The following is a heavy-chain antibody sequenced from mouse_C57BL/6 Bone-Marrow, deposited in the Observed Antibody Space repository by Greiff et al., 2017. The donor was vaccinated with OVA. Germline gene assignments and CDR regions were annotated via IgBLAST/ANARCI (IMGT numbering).Heavy chain of an antibody. Sequence: EVQLQQSGTVLARPGASVKMSCKTSGYTFTSYWMHWVKQRPGQGLEWIGAIYPGNSDTSYNQKFKGKAKLTAVTSASTAYMELSSLTNEDSAIYYCTRIYYDYDLYFDVWGTGTTVTVSS. CDR2: IYPGNSDT. CDR1: GYTFTSYW. D-gene: IGHD2-4*01. V-gene: IGHV1-5*01. J-gene: IGHJ1*03. CDR3: TRIYYDYDLYFDV.